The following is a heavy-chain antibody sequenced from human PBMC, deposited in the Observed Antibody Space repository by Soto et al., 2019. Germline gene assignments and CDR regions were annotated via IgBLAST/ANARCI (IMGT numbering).Heavy chain of an antibody. Sequence: PGGSLRLSCAASGFTFSSYGMHWVRQAPGKGLEWVAVISYDGSNKYYADSVKGRFTISRDNSKNTLYLQMNSLRAEDTAVYYCAKVLAPPYYYDSSGYLFDYWGQGTLVTVSS. CDR2: ISYDGSNK. V-gene: IGHV3-30*18. D-gene: IGHD3-22*01. CDR3: AKVLAPPYYYDSSGYLFDY. CDR1: GFTFSSYG. J-gene: IGHJ4*02.